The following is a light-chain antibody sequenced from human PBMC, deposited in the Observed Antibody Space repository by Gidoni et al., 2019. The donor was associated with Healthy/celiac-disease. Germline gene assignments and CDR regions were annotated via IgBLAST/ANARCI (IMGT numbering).Light chain of an antibody. V-gene: IGKV4-1*01. CDR1: QSVLYSSNNKNY. CDR3: QQYYSTPRT. CDR2: WAS. J-gene: IGKJ1*01. Sequence: DIVMTQSPDSLAVSLGERATINCKSSQSVLYSSNNKNYLAWYQQKPGQPPKLLISWASTRESGVPDRFSGSGSGTDFTLTISSLQAGDGAVCYCQQYYSTPRTFGQGTKVEIK.